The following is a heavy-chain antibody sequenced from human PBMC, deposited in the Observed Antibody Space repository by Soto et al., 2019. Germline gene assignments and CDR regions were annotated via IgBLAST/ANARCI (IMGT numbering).Heavy chain of an antibody. Sequence: RGESLKISCKGSGYSFTSYWIGWVRQMPGKGLEWMGIIYPGDSDTRYSPSFQGQVTISADKSISTAYLQWSSLKASDTAMYYCARQDSSSSGYYYYGMDVWGQGTTVTVSS. D-gene: IGHD6-6*01. CDR1: GYSFTSYW. CDR3: ARQDSSSSGYYYYGMDV. V-gene: IGHV5-51*01. J-gene: IGHJ6*02. CDR2: IYPGDSDT.